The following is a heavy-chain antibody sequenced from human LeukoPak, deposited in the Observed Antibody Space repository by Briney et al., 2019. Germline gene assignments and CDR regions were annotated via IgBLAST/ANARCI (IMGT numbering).Heavy chain of an antibody. CDR2: IYFSGST. J-gene: IGHJ4*02. CDR1: GGSISSSGYY. D-gene: IGHD5-18*01. V-gene: IGHV4-39*01. Sequence: SETLSLTCTVSGGSISSSGYYWGWIRQPPGKGLEWIGNIYFSGSTYYNPSLKSRVTISVDTSKNQFSLKVNSVTAADTAVYYCARSRGYSYGTTFLDYWGQGTLVTVSS. CDR3: ARSRGYSYGTTFLDY.